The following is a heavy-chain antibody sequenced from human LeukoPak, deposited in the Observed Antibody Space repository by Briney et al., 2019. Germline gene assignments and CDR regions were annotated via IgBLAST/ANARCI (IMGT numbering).Heavy chain of an antibody. CDR3: ARESPRTFGWRKYYGMDV. Sequence: PGGSLRLSCAASGFSFSSYGMHWVRQAAGEGLEWVAVIWYDGTNKYYADSVKGRFTISRDNSKNTLYLQMNSLRAEDTAVYYCARESPRTFGWRKYYGMDVWGQGTTVTVSS. J-gene: IGHJ6*02. V-gene: IGHV3-33*01. D-gene: IGHD2/OR15-2a*01. CDR1: GFSFSSYG. CDR2: IWYDGTNK.